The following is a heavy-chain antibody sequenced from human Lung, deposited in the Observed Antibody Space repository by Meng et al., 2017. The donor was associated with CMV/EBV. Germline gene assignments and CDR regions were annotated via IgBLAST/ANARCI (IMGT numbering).Heavy chain of an antibody. Sequence: QKESGPGLVKPSETLSLTCVVSGCSISSSYWWTCVSWSPAKGLEWIREMIHSGNTNYNTSPKSRVTTSMDKSNNHLSLNMNSITAPDTAVYYCATQESRHRHNPYWGQGTLVTVSS. CDR1: GCSISSSYW. D-gene: IGHD5-24*01. J-gene: IGHJ4*02. CDR3: ATQESRHRHNPY. CDR2: MIHSGNT. V-gene: IGHV4/OR15-8*02.